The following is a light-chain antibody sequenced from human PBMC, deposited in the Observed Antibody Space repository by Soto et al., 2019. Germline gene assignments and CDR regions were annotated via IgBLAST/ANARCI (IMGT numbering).Light chain of an antibody. Sequence: EIVLTQSPGTLSLSPGERATLSCRASQSVSSSYLAWYQQKPGQAPRLLIYGASSRATGIPDRFSGSGSGTDFTLTISRLEPEDFAVYYCQQYSSSHTFGQGTRLEMK. V-gene: IGKV3-20*01. CDR2: GAS. CDR1: QSVSSSY. J-gene: IGKJ5*01. CDR3: QQYSSSHT.